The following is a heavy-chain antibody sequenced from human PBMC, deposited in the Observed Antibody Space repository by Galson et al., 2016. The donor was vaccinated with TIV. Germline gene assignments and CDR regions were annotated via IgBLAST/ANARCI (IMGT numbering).Heavy chain of an antibody. CDR2: IIAIFGTA. D-gene: IGHD3-10*01. Sequence: SVKVSCKASGGIFRSDAISRVRQAPGQGLEWMGRIIAIFGTANYAQKFQGRVTITADESTNTVYLELSSLTSEDTAVYYCARLPSYYGSGNHWFDPWGQGTLVTVSS. V-gene: IGHV1-69*13. CDR3: ARLPSYYGSGNHWFDP. CDR1: GGIFRSDA. J-gene: IGHJ5*02.